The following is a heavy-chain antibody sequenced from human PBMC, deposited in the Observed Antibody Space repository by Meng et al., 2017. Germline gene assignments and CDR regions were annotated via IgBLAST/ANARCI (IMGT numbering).Heavy chain of an antibody. CDR2: IYYSGST. CDR3: ARICYDSSGYSPYNWFDP. D-gene: IGHD3-22*01. V-gene: IGHV4-39*07. CDR1: GGSISSSSYY. Sequence: HRLLTESGPGLVKPSETPSLTCTVSGGSISSSSYYWGWIRQPPGKGLEWIGSIYYSGSTYYNPSLKSRVTISVDTSKNQFSLKLSSVTAADTAVYYCARICYDSSGYSPYNWFDPWGQGTLVTVSS. J-gene: IGHJ5*02.